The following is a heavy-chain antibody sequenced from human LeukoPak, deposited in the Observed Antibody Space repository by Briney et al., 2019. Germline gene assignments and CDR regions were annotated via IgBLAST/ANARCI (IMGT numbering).Heavy chain of an antibody. V-gene: IGHV1-8*01. Sequence: ASVKVPCKASGYTFTSYDINWVRQATGQGLEWMGWMNPNSGNTGYAQKFQGRVTMTRNTSISTAYMELSSLRSEDTAVYYCARAPSSPWIRLWPRHYYYMDVWGKGTTVTISS. CDR1: GYTFTSYD. CDR3: ARAPSSPWIRLWPRHYYYMDV. CDR2: MNPNSGNT. J-gene: IGHJ6*03. D-gene: IGHD5-18*01.